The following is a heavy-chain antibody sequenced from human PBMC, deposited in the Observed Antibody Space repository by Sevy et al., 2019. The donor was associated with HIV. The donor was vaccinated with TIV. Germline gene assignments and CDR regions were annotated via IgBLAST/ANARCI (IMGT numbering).Heavy chain of an antibody. J-gene: IGHJ4*02. CDR2: ISYDGDDK. V-gene: IGHV3-30-3*01. CDR1: GFTFSNYA. Sequence: GGSLRLSCEASGFTFSNYAMHWVRQAPGKGLEWVALISYDGDDKYYADSVRGRFIISRENSRKTLYVIMNSLRAEDTAVYYCAKDGRYCSGGSCHSVGYFDSWGQGTLVTVSS. CDR3: AKDGRYCSGGSCHSVGYFDS. D-gene: IGHD2-15*01.